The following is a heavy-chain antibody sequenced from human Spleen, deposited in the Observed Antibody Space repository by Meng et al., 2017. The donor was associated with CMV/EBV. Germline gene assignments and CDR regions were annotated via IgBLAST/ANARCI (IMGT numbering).Heavy chain of an antibody. CDR3: ARELGAAARSY. D-gene: IGHD6-13*01. Sequence: LQLQESGPGLVKPSETLSLTCTVSGGSISSSSYYWGWIRQPPGKGLEWIGSIYYSGSTYYNPSLKSRVTISVDTSKNQFSLKLSSVTAADTAVYYCARELGAAARSYWGQGTLVPSPQ. CDR2: IYYSGST. J-gene: IGHJ4*02. CDR1: GGSISSSSYY. V-gene: IGHV4-39*07.